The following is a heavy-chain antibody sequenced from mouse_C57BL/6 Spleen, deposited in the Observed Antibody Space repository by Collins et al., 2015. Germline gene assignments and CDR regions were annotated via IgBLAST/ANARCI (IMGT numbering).Heavy chain of an antibody. V-gene: IGHV1-64*01. J-gene: IGHJ3*01. Sequence: QVQLQQPGAELVKPGASVKLSCKASGYTFTSYWMHWVKQRPGQGLEWIGMIHPNSGSTNYNEKFKSKATLTVDKSSCTAYTQLSSLTSEDSAVYYCARGAINYYGSPPFAYWGQGTLVTVSA. D-gene: IGHD1-1*01. CDR3: ARGAINYYGSPPFAY. CDR2: IHPNSGST. CDR1: GYTFTSYW.